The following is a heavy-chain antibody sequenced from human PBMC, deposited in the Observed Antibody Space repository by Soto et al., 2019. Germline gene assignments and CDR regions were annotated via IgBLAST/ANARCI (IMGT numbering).Heavy chain of an antibody. J-gene: IGHJ6*02. CDR1: GFTVSSYS. CDR3: AREETAWPLAYGLDV. Sequence: LRLSCAASGFTVSSYSIHWVRQAPGKGLEWVSSIGTRSDVYYADSVKGRFTISRDNAKNSMALQMNSLRAEDTGVYYCAREETAWPLAYGLDVWGQGTTVTVSS. D-gene: IGHD2-21*02. V-gene: IGHV3-21*01. CDR2: IGTRSDV.